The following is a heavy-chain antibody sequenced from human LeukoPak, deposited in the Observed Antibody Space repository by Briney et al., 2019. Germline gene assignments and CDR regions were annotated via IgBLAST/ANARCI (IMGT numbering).Heavy chain of an antibody. CDR3: ARDGLHLGLGAFDI. CDR2: ISSSSSYI. V-gene: IGHV3-21*01. CDR1: GFTFSSYI. Sequence: GGSLRLSCAASGFTFSSYIMNWVRQAPGKGLEWVSSISSSSSYIYYADSVKGRFTISRDNAKNSLYLQMNSLRAEDTAVYYCARDGLHLGLGAFDIWGQGTMVTVSS. D-gene: IGHD3-16*01. J-gene: IGHJ3*02.